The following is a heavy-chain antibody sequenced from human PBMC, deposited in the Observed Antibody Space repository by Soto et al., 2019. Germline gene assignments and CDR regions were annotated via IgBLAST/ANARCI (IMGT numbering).Heavy chain of an antibody. D-gene: IGHD3-10*01. CDR1: GASISSRNW. V-gene: IGHV4-4*02. J-gene: IGHJ3*02. CDR2: IYHSGST. CDR3: ASKFGELLADAFDI. Sequence: SETLSLTCAVSGASISSRNWWSWVRQSPGKGREWIGEIYHSGSTNYNPSLKSRVTISVDKSKNQFSLNLSSVTAADTAVYYCASKFGELLADAFDIWGQGTMVTVSS.